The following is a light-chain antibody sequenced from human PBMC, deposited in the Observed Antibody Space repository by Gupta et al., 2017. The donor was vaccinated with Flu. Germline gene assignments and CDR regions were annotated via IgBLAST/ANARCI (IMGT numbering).Light chain of an antibody. CDR3: QQYYSTSPWG. CDR2: WAS. CDR1: QSVLHRSANKNS. J-gene: IGKJ1*01. V-gene: IGKV4-1*01. Sequence: DIVMTQSPASLAVSLGGRATINCKSSQSVLHRSANKNSLGWYQHKAGQPPKLLIYWASTRAYGVPDRLSGSGCATDFPPPISSLQGEDVAVYYCQQYYSTSPWGFGQGTRVEIK.